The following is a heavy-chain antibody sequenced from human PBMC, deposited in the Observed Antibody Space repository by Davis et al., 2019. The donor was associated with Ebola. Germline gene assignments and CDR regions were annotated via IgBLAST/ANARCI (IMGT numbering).Heavy chain of an antibody. D-gene: IGHD6-13*01. CDR1: GDSISSSGYY. V-gene: IGHV4-61*05. CDR2: IYYSGST. CDR3: ARWGSSSWYRTFDY. Sequence: MPSETLSLTCSVSGDSISSSGYYWGWIRQPPGKGLEWIGYIYYSGSTNYNPSLKSRVTISVDTSKNQFSLKLSSVTAADTAVYYCARWGSSSWYRTFDYWGQGTLVTVSS. J-gene: IGHJ4*02.